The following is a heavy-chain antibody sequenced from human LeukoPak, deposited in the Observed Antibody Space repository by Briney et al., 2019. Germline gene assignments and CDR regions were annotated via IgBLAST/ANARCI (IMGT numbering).Heavy chain of an antibody. J-gene: IGHJ4*02. D-gene: IGHD2-21*01. Sequence: PGGSLRLSCEVSGFTFSAYGIHWVRQSPGKGLKWVAFVRYDGRDKFYADSVKGRFIVSKDNSRTTLQLQMNSLRSEDTAVYFCARGGARDIWYFAYWGQGIRVTVS. CDR1: GFTFSAYG. CDR2: VRYDGRDK. V-gene: IGHV3-30*02. CDR3: ARGGARDIWYFAY.